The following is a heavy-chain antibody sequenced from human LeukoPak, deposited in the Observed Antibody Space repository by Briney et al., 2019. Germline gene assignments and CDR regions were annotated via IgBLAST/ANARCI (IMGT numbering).Heavy chain of an antibody. CDR2: ISSRRHYI. D-gene: IGHD5-18*01. V-gene: IGHV3-21*01. Sequence: GGSLTLSCTASGYHFNSYSLTWVRQSPGTAPDTHPSISSRRHYIYSADTLNDRFTISRDNVKNTLYLQMNSLRAEDTAVYYCSRGTVSAQLIQLWFLSTENDAFDIWGQGTMVTVSS. J-gene: IGHJ3*02. CDR1: GYHFNSYS. CDR3: SRGTVSAQLIQLWFLSTENDAFDI.